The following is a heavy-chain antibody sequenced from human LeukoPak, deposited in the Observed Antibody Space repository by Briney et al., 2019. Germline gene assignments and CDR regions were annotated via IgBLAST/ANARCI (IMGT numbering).Heavy chain of an antibody. J-gene: IGHJ4*02. D-gene: IGHD3-10*01. CDR2: ISDSGGST. CDR1: GLTLSNYG. CDR3: AKRGVVIRVILVWFHKEAYYFDS. Sequence: GGSLRLSCAVSGLTLSNYGMSWVRQAPGKGLEWVAGISDSGGSTNYADSVKGRFTISRDNTKNTLYLQMNSLRAEDTALYFCAKRGVVIRVILVWFHKEAYYFDSWGQGALVTVSS. V-gene: IGHV3-23*01.